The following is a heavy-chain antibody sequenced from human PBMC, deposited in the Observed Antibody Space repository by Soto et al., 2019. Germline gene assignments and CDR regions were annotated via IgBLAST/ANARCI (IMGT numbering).Heavy chain of an antibody. Sequence: SVKVSCKASGGTFSSYAISWVLQAPLQWLDGMGGIIPIFGTANYAQKFQGRVTITADESTSTAYMELSSLRSEDTAVYYCARAELELGNYYYYGMDVWGQGTTVTVS. CDR2: IIPIFGTA. CDR1: GGTFSSYA. D-gene: IGHD1-7*01. J-gene: IGHJ6*02. CDR3: ARAELELGNYYYYGMDV. V-gene: IGHV1-69*13.